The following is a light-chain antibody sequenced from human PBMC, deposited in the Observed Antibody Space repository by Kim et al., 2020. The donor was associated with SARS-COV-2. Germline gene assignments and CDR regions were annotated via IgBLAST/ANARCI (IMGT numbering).Light chain of an antibody. Sequence: VALGQTVRSTCQGDSLRSYYATWDQQKPGQAPILVIYGKNNRPSGIPDRFSGSSSGNTASLTITGTQAGDEADYYCNSRDSNDNVVFGGGTQLTVL. CDR1: SLRSYY. J-gene: IGLJ2*01. CDR3: NSRDSNDNVV. CDR2: GKN. V-gene: IGLV3-19*01.